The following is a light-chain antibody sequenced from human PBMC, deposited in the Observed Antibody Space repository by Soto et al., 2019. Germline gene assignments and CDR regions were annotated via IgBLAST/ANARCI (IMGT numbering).Light chain of an antibody. V-gene: IGKV1-5*03. CDR3: QQHANYPIT. CDR1: RNIGSW. CDR2: KAS. J-gene: IGKJ4*01. Sequence: DIQMTQSPSTLSASIGDRVTITCRASRNIGSWLAWYQQKAGKAPNLLIYKASTLETGIPSRFSGSASGTEFTLTISSLQPDDSATYYCQQHANYPITFGGGTKVDIK.